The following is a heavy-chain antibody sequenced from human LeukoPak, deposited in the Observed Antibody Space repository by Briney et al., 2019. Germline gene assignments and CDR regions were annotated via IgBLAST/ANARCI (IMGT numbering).Heavy chain of an antibody. CDR2: ISDSGGTT. CDR1: GFTFSSYA. D-gene: IGHD3-10*02. J-gene: IGHJ4*02. V-gene: IGHV3-23*01. Sequence: GGSLRLSCAASGFTFSSYAMNWVRQAPGKGLEWVSVISDSGGTTYYADSVKGRFTISRDNSKNTLYLQMNSLRAEDTALYYCAKGRIPLVRGAADYWGQGTLVTVSS. CDR3: AKGRIPLVRGAADY.